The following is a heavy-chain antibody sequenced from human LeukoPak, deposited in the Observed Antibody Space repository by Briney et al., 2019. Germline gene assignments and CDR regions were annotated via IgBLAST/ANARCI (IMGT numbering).Heavy chain of an antibody. CDR2: ISSSGNII. J-gene: IGHJ4*02. D-gene: IGHD3-16*01. Sequence: GGSLRLSCEASGFTFSDYYMRWIRQAPGKGLEWVSYISSSGNIIYYADSVKGRFTISRDNAKNSLYLQMNSLRAEDTAAYYCARVTLGTYYFDYWGQGTLVTVSS. CDR3: ARVTLGTYYFDY. V-gene: IGHV3-11*04. CDR1: GFTFSDYY.